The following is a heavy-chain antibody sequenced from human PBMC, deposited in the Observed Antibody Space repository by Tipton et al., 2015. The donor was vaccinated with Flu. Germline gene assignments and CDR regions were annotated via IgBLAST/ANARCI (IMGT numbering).Heavy chain of an antibody. CDR1: GFTFSDHY. CDR2: ISGSGGAI. D-gene: IGHD1-1*01. J-gene: IGHJ4*02. V-gene: IGHV3-11*04. Sequence: SLRLSCEASGFTFSDHYMSWIRQAPGKGLEWISYISGSGGAIYYADSVKGRFTVSRDNAKNSLYLQMSSLRAEDTAVYYCVRVTWNPSPRFDYWGQGTLVTVSS. CDR3: VRVTWNPSPRFDY.